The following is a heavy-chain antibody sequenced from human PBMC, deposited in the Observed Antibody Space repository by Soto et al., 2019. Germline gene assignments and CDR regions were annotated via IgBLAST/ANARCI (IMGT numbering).Heavy chain of an antibody. V-gene: IGHV3-11*06. Sequence: PGWSLRLSCEASGFRFSDYYMSWIRQAPGKGLEWLSYSSNSGTYTRYADSVKGRFSISRDNAKNSLYLQINSLRGEDTAIYYCARSGDNYNVLDFWGKGTPVTVSS. CDR2: SSNSGTYT. J-gene: IGHJ4*02. D-gene: IGHD3-10*02. CDR1: GFRFSDYY. CDR3: ARSGDNYNVLDF.